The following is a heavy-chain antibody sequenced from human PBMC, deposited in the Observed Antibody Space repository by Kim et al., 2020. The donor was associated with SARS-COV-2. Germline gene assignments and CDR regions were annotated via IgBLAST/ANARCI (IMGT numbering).Heavy chain of an antibody. V-gene: IGHV3-7*01. Sequence: GSEKTYVDSVKGRFTISRDNANNSLYLQMNSLRAEDTAVYYCARGGGNDYWGQGTLVTVSS. CDR2: GSEK. J-gene: IGHJ4*02. D-gene: IGHD3-16*01. CDR3: ARGGGNDY.